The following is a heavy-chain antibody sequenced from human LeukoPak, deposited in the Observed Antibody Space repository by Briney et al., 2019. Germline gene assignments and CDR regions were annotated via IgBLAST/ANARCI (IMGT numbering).Heavy chain of an antibody. Sequence: SCKASGYTFTSYAMHWVRQAPGKRLEWVSLISYDGSKYYSADSVKGRFTISRDNSKYTLYLQMNSLRAEDTAVYYCARDHSHYDSSGYFGLWGQGAPVTVSS. CDR2: ISYDGSKY. V-gene: IGHV3-30*01. CDR1: GYTFTSYA. J-gene: IGHJ4*02. D-gene: IGHD3-22*01. CDR3: ARDHSHYDSSGYFGL.